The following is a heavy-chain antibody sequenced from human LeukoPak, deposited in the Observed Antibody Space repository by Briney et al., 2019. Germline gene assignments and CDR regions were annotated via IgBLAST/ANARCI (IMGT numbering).Heavy chain of an antibody. CDR3: ARASGGGYYYPFDY. CDR1: GFTFSSYE. V-gene: IGHV3-48*03. J-gene: IGHJ4*02. Sequence: PGGSLRLSCAAPGFTFSSYEMNWVRQAPGKGLEWILYISGGGDIIYYADSVKGRFTISRDNAMNSLFLQMNGLRAEDTAVYYCARASGGGYYYPFDYWGQGTLVSVSS. CDR2: ISGGGDII. D-gene: IGHD3-22*01.